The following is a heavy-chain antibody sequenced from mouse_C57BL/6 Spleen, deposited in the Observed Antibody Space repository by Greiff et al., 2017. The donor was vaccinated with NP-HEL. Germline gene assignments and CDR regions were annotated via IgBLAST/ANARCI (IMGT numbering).Heavy chain of an antibody. V-gene: IGHV1-82*01. D-gene: IGHD1-1*02. CDR3: ARGDYGGFAY. J-gene: IGHJ3*01. Sequence: VQLPQSGPELVKPGASVKISCKASGYAFSSSWMNWVKQRPGKGLEWIGRIYPGDGDTNYNGKFKGKATLTADKSSSTAYMQLSSLTSEDSAVYFCARGDYGGFAYWGQGTLVTVSA. CDR1: GYAFSSSW. CDR2: IYPGDGDT.